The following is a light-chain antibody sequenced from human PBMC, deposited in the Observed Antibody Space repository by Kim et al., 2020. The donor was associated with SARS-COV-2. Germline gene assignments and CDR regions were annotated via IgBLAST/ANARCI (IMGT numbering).Light chain of an antibody. V-gene: IGKV3-20*01. Sequence: WSPGERATLSCRASQSVSSSFLTWYQQKPGQGPSLLIYDASSRATGIPDRISGSGSGTDFTLTISRLEPEDFAVYHCQQYGSSPKTFGQGTKLEI. J-gene: IGKJ2*01. CDR2: DAS. CDR1: QSVSSSF. CDR3: QQYGSSPKT.